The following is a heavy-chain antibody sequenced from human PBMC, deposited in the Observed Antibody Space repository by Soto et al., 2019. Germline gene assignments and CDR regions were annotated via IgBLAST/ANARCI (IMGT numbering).Heavy chain of an antibody. CDR3: AHSPNSGGRRDAFDI. Sequence: QITLKESGPALVKPTQPLTLTCSFSGLSLSTSGVGVGWIRQPPGKALEWLALIYWDDDKRYSPSLKSRLTITKDTSKNQVVLTMTNMDPVDTATYYCAHSPNSGGRRDAFDIWGQGTMVTVSS. D-gene: IGHD1-26*01. CDR1: GLSLSTSGVG. J-gene: IGHJ3*02. CDR2: IYWDDDK. V-gene: IGHV2-5*02.